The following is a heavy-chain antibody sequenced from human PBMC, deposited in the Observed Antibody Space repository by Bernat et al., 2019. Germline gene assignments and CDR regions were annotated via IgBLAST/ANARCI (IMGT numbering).Heavy chain of an antibody. V-gene: IGHV3-66*01. Sequence: EVQLVESGGGLVQPGGSLRLSCAASGFTVSSNYMSWVRQAPGKGLEWVSGIYSGGSTYYADSVKGRFTISRDNSKNTLYLQMNSLRAEDTAVYYCARDLLPYYYDSSGYYGLGYWGQGTLVTVSS. CDR3: ARDLLPYYYDSSGYYGLGY. CDR1: GFTVSSNY. CDR2: IYSGGST. J-gene: IGHJ4*02. D-gene: IGHD3-22*01.